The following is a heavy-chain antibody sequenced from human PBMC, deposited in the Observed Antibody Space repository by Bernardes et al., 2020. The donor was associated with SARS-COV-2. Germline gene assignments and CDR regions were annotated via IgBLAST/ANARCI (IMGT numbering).Heavy chain of an antibody. J-gene: IGHJ6*02. CDR2: RYRDGST. CDR1: GDSIRTSDYY. CDR3: ARHVYSYDITGGMDV. Sequence: TLSLTCSCSGDSIRTSDYYWGWIRRPPGKGLEWIGSRYRDGSTYYDPSLKSRVTISADTSKNQFSLKLTSVTSTDTAVYFCARHVYSYDITGGMDVWGQGTTVTVSS. V-gene: IGHV4-39*01. D-gene: IGHD3-9*01.